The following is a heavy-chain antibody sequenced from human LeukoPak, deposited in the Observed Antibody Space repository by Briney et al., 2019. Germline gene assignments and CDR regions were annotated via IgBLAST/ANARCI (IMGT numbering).Heavy chain of an antibody. CDR1: GGSFSGYY. D-gene: IGHD2-2*01. CDR2: INHSGST. J-gene: IGHJ6*02. CDR3: ARGPSDIVVVPAATPEDYYYYYGMDV. V-gene: IGHV4-34*01. Sequence: PSETLSLTCAVYGGSFSGYYWSWIRQPPGKGLEWIGEINHSGSTNYNPSLKSRVTISVDTSKNQFSLKLSSVTAADTAVYYCARGPSDIVVVPAATPEDYYYYYGMDVWGQGTTVTVSS.